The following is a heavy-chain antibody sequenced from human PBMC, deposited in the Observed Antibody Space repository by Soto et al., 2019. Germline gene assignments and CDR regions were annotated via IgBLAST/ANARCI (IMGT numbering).Heavy chain of an antibody. V-gene: IGHV3-23*01. Sequence: EVQLLESGGGLVQPGGSLRLSCAASGFTFSNYVMTWVRQAPGKGLAWVSAISASGDDTYYADSVKGRFTLSRDNSKKILYLQMSSLRVEDTAVYYCAKLYYRWQGGMDVWGQGTTVTASS. CDR2: ISASGDDT. D-gene: IGHD3-16*01. J-gene: IGHJ6*02. CDR1: GFTFSNYV. CDR3: AKLYYRWQGGMDV.